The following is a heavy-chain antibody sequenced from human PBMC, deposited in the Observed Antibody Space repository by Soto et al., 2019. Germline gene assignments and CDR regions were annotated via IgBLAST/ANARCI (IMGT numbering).Heavy chain of an antibody. CDR1: GFTFSSYW. J-gene: IGHJ6*03. CDR3: ARDYRDIVVVPAAPKNPYYYYYMDV. V-gene: IGHV3-74*01. CDR2: INSDGSST. Sequence: GESLKISCAASGFTFSSYWMHWVRQAPGKGLVWVSRINSDGSSTSYADSVKGRFTISRDNAKNTLYLQMNSLRAEDTAVYYCARDYRDIVVVPAAPKNPYYYYYMDVWGKGTTVTVSS. D-gene: IGHD2-2*01.